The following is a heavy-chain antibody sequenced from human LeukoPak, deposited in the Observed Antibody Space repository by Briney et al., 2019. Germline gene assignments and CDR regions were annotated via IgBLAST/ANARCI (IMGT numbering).Heavy chain of an antibody. CDR3: ARAGSRVNWKYPDDYYYYYYMDV. Sequence: GGSLRLSCAASGFTFSSYGMHWVRQAPGKGLEWVAVVWYDGSNKYYADSVEGRFTISRDNSKNTLYLQMNSLRAEDTAVYYCARAGSRVNWKYPDDYYYYYYMDVWGKGTTVTVSS. CDR2: VWYDGSNK. V-gene: IGHV3-33*01. CDR1: GFTFSSYG. J-gene: IGHJ6*03. D-gene: IGHD1-7*01.